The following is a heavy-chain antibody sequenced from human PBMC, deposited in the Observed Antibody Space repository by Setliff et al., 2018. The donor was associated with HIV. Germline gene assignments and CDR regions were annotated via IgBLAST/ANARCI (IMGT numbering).Heavy chain of an antibody. CDR2: LNHSGST. J-gene: IGHJ5*02. CDR1: GGSFSGYY. V-gene: IGHV4-34*01. CDR3: ARGHLSPKFDP. Sequence: PSETLSLTCAVYGGSFSGYYWSWIRQPPGKGLEWIGELNHSGSTNYNPSLKSRVTISVDTSKNQFSLKLSSVTAADTAVYYCARGHLSPKFDPWGQGTLVTVSS.